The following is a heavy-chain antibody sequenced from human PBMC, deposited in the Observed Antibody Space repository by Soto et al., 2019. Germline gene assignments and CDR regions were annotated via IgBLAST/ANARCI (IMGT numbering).Heavy chain of an antibody. V-gene: IGHV1-69*01. D-gene: IGHD3-3*01. CDR3: ASRVFWSGHNYYYYGMDV. CDR1: GGTFSSYA. CDR2: IIPIFGTA. J-gene: IGHJ6*02. Sequence: QVQLVQSGAEVKKPGSSVKVSCKASGGTFSSYAISWVRHAPGQGLEWVGGIIPIFGTANYAQKFQGRVTITADESARTAYMELSSLRSEETAVYYCASRVFWSGHNYYYYGMDVWGQGTTVTVSS.